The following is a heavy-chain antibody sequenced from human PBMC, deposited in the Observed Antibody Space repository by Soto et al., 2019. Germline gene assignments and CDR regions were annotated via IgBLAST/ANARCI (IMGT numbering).Heavy chain of an antibody. D-gene: IGHD1-26*01. CDR2: INHSGST. V-gene: IGHV4-34*01. CDR3: ARGRGMRLVGATAVDY. CDR1: GGSFSGYY. Sequence: PSETLSLTCAVYGGSFSGYYWSWIRQPPGKGLEWIGEINHSGSTNYNPSLKSRVTISVDTSKNQFSLKLSSVTAADTAVYYCARGRGMRLVGATAVDYWGQGTLVTVSS. J-gene: IGHJ4*02.